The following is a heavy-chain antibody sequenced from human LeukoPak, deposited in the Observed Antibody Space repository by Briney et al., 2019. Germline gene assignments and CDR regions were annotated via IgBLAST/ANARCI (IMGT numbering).Heavy chain of an antibody. J-gene: IGHJ4*02. V-gene: IGHV3-30-3*01. CDR3: ARGGGGGRQGIDY. Sequence: GGSLRLSCAASGFTFSSYAMHWVRQAPGKGLEWVAVISYDGSNKYYADSVKGRFTISRDNSKNTLYLQMNSLRAEDTAVYYWARGGGGGRQGIDYWGQGTLVTVSS. CDR1: GFTFSSYA. CDR2: ISYDGSNK. D-gene: IGHD3-16*01.